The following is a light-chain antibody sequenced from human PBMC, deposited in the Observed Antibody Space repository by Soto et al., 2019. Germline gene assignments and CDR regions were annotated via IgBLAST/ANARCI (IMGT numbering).Light chain of an antibody. Sequence: QSVLTQPPSASAAPGQRVTISCSGTISNIGDNHVSWYQQVPGKAPKLLIYDNNKRPSGIPDRFSGSRSGTSATLAITGLQTGDEADYICGTWDTIMSGLLFGGGTKLTVL. CDR3: GTWDTIMSGLL. J-gene: IGLJ2*01. CDR1: ISNIGDNH. V-gene: IGLV1-51*01. CDR2: DNN.